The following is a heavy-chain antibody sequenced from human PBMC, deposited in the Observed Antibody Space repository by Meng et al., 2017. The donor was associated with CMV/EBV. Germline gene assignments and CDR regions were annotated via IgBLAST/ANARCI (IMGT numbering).Heavy chain of an antibody. J-gene: IGHJ4*02. V-gene: IGHV1-8*03. CDR3: ASGLKVGATKRALYYFDY. CDR2: MNPNSGNT. CDR1: GYTFTSYG. D-gene: IGHD1-26*01. Sequence: ASVKVSCKASGYTFTSYGINWVRQATGQGLEWMGWMNPNSGNTGYAQKFQGRVTITRNTSISTAYMELSSLRSEDTAVYYCASGLKVGATKRALYYFDYWGQGTLVTVSS.